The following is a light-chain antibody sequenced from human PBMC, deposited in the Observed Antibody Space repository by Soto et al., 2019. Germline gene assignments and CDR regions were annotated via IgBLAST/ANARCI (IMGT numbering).Light chain of an antibody. CDR3: ATWDDSLSGWV. Sequence: QSALTQPPSASGSPGQSVTISCTGTSSDVGGYNYVSWYQHHPGKGPKLMIYEVSKRPSGVPDRFSGSKSGNTASLTVSGLQEEDEADYYCATWDDSLSGWVFGGGTKLTVL. CDR1: SSDVGGYNY. CDR2: EVS. J-gene: IGLJ3*02. V-gene: IGLV2-8*01.